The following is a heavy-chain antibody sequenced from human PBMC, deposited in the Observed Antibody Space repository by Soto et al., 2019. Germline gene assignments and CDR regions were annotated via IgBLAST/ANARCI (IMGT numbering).Heavy chain of an antibody. Sequence: QVPLVESGGGVVQPGGSLRLSCAASGFAFSAYGMHWVRQAPGKGLEWVAMIYYDGSNKYYADSVKGRFTISRDNSKNALQPQMSRLRAEDTVLYYCARVGGTVTADYWRQGTLVNVSS. D-gene: IGHD4-17*01. CDR3: ARVGGTVTADY. CDR2: IYYDGSNK. CDR1: GFAFSAYG. J-gene: IGHJ4*02. V-gene: IGHV3-33*01.